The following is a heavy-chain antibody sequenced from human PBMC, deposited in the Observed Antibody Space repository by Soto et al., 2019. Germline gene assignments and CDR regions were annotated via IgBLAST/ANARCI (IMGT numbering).Heavy chain of an antibody. Sequence: SVKVSCKASGGTFSSYAISWVRQAPGQGLEWMGGIIPIFGTANYAQKFQGRVTITADESTSTAYMELSSLRSEDTAVYYCEREYSSSKEYYGMDVWGQGTKVTVYS. D-gene: IGHD6-6*01. CDR3: EREYSSSKEYYGMDV. J-gene: IGHJ6*02. CDR2: IIPIFGTA. V-gene: IGHV1-69*13. CDR1: GGTFSSYA.